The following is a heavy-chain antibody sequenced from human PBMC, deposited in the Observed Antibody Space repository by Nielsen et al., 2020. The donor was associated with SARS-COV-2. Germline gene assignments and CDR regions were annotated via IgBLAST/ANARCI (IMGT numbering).Heavy chain of an antibody. D-gene: IGHD4-11*01. V-gene: IGHV3-74*01. J-gene: IGHJ3*02. CDR3: AKYLRSDYRSWPFDI. CDR1: GFSFSSYG. Sequence: GGSLRLSCAASGFSFSSYGMHWIRQAPGKGLVWVSRINSDGSSTSYADSVKGRFTISRDNPKNTLYLQMNSLRTEDTAAYYCAKYLRSDYRSWPFDIWGQGTMVTVSS. CDR2: INSDGSST.